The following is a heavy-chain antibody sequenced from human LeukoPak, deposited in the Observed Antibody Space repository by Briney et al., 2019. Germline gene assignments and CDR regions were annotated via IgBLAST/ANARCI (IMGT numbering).Heavy chain of an antibody. CDR2: ISAYNGNT. CDR3: AREYYYDSSGYYPFDY. J-gene: IGHJ4*02. Sequence: ASVKVFCKASGYTFTSYGISWVRQAPGQGLEWMGWISAYNGNTNYAQKLQGRVTMTTDTSTSTAYMELRSLRSDDTAVYYCAREYYYDSSGYYPFDYWGQGTLVTVSS. CDR1: GYTFTSYG. V-gene: IGHV1-18*01. D-gene: IGHD3-22*01.